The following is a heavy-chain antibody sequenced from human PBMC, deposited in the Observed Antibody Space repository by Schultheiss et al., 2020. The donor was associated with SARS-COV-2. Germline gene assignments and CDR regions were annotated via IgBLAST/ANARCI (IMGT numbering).Heavy chain of an antibody. Sequence: SETLSLTCTVSGGSISSGGYYWGWIRQPPGKGLEWIGSIYYSGSTNYNPSLKSRVTISVDTSKNQFSLKLSSVTAADTAVYYCARATAGSRMGYYYYGMDVWGQGTTVTVSS. CDR1: GGSISSGGYY. V-gene: IGHV4-39*07. CDR3: ARATAGSRMGYYYYGMDV. J-gene: IGHJ6*02. D-gene: IGHD1-1*01. CDR2: IYYSGST.